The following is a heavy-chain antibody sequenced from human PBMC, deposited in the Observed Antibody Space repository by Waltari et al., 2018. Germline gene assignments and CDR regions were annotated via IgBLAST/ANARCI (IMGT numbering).Heavy chain of an antibody. D-gene: IGHD3-22*01. CDR3: ARISSSGYWRAGFDY. V-gene: IGHV3-23*01. CDR2: ISGSGGST. CDR1: GFTFSSYA. Sequence: EVQLLESGGGLVQPGGSLRLHCAASGFTFSSYAMRWVRQAPGKGLEGVSVISGSGGSTNYADSVKGRFTISRDNSKNTLFMQMDSLRAEDTAVYYCARISSSGYWRAGFDYWGQGTLVTVSS. J-gene: IGHJ4*02.